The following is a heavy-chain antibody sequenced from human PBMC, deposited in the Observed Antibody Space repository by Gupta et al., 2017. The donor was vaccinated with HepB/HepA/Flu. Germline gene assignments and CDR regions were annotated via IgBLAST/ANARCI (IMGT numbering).Heavy chain of an antibody. Sequence: CAASVFTFSSYWMHWVRQAPGKGLVWVSRINSDGSSTSYADSVKGRFTISRDNAKNTLYLQMNSLRAEETAVYYCASNSDDSSPLDPWGQGTMVTVYS. D-gene: IGHD2-15*01. CDR2: INSDGSST. CDR3: ASNSDDSSPLDP. J-gene: IGHJ5*02. V-gene: IGHV3-74*01. CDR1: VFTFSSYW.